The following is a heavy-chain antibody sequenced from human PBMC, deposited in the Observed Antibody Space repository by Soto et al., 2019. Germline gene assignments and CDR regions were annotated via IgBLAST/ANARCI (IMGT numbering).Heavy chain of an antibody. CDR2: VYYSGST. D-gene: IGHD4-17*01. CDR1: GGSISSSSHY. CDR3: ARRESVTADAFDI. Sequence: QLQLQESGPGLVKPSETLSLTCTVSGGSISSSSHYWDWIRQPPGKGLQWIGSVYYSGSTYYMPSLKSRVAISADTSKNQFSLKRSSVTAADTAVYYWARRESVTADAFDIWGQGTMVTVSA. J-gene: IGHJ3*02. V-gene: IGHV4-39*01.